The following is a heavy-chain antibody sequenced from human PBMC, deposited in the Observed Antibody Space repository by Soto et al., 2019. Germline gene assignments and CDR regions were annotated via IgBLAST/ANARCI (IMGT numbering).Heavy chain of an antibody. Sequence: XTLSLACSVSGGSVSGSYWGWIRQSPGKGLEWRGYVYYTGSTNYSPSLRSRVSISVDTSKNEFSLRLSAVTAADTDVYFCARSVAVPGAHIDYWGQGTQVTVSS. V-gene: IGHV4-59*02. D-gene: IGHD6-19*01. CDR2: VYYTGST. CDR1: GGSVSGSY. CDR3: ARSVAVPGAHIDY. J-gene: IGHJ4*02.